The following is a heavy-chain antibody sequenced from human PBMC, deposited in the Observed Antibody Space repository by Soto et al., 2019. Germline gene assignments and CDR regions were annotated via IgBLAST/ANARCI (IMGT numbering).Heavy chain of an antibody. D-gene: IGHD2-15*01. V-gene: IGHV3-23*01. Sequence: VQLLESGGGLVRPGGSLRLSCVVSGFTFSSYAMTWVRQAPGKGLEWVSTLNGRATEKYHADSVRGRFTISRDNSKSTMYLQMNILRAEDTAIYYCAKGYSDITWSHLDFWGQVTLVTVSS. CDR3: AKGYSDITWSHLDF. CDR1: GFTFSSYA. J-gene: IGHJ4*02. CDR2: LNGRATEK.